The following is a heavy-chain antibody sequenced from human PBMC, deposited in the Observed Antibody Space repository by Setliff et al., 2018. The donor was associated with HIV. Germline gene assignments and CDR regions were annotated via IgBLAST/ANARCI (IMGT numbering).Heavy chain of an antibody. Sequence: ASVKVSCKTSDYTFTKYAISWVRQAPGQGLEWMGWISAHNGNTNYAQRIKGRVTVTTDSSTNTVYLELRSLRSDDTAVYYCARHSDILTGHFDYWGQGTLVTVSS. CDR1: DYTFTKYA. J-gene: IGHJ4*02. CDR3: ARHSDILTGHFDY. V-gene: IGHV1-18*01. D-gene: IGHD3-9*01. CDR2: ISAHNGNT.